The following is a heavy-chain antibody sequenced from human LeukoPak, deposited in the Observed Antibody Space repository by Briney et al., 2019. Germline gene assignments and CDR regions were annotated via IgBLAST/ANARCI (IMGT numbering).Heavy chain of an antibody. D-gene: IGHD1-1*01. CDR3: ARQLETTGGWFDP. CDR2: INPNSGGT. J-gene: IGHJ5*02. V-gene: IGHV1-2*02. Sequence: ASVKVSCKASGYTFTGYYMRWVRRAPGQGLEWMGWINPNSGGTNYAQKFQGRVTMTRDTSISTAYMELSRLRSDDTAVYYCARQLETTGGWFDPWGQGTLVTVSS. CDR1: GYTFTGYY.